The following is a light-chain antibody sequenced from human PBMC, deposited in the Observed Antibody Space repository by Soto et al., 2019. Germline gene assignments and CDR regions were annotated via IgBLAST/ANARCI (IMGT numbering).Light chain of an antibody. CDR2: GVS. J-gene: IGKJ5*01. V-gene: IGKV3-20*01. CDR3: QQYGSSHHPTT. Sequence: EIVLTQSPGTLSLSPGERATLSCRASQSVTSTYLGWYQQKPGQAPRLLMYGVSVRATGIQDRFSGSGSGTDFTLTISRLEPEDFAGYYCQQYGSSHHPTTCGQGTRLEIK. CDR1: QSVTSTY.